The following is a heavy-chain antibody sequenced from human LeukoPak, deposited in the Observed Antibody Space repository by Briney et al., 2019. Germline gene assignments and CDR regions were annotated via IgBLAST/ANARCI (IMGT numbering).Heavy chain of an antibody. V-gene: IGHV3-30-3*01. CDR2: ISYDGSNK. CDR3: AGQYQLLTNAFDI. Sequence: GGSLRLSCAASGFPFSSYAMHWVRQAPGKGLEWVALISYDGSNKYYADSVKGRFTVSRDNSKNTLYVQMNSLRGEDTAVYYCAGQYQLLTNAFDIWGQGTMVTVSS. CDR1: GFPFSSYA. D-gene: IGHD2-2*01. J-gene: IGHJ3*02.